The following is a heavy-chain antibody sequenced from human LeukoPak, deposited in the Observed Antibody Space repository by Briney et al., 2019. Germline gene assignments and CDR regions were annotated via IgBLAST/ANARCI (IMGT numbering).Heavy chain of an antibody. CDR3: ARDVYCTNGVCKDY. J-gene: IGHJ4*02. D-gene: IGHD2-8*01. Sequence: SETLSLTCTVSGGSIRSGDYYWSWIRQPPGKGLEWIGYIYYSGSTYYNPSLKSRVTISVDTSKNQFSLKLSSVTAADTAVYYCARDVYCTNGVCKDYWGQGTLVTVSS. CDR2: IYYSGST. V-gene: IGHV4-30-4*01. CDR1: GGSIRSGDYY.